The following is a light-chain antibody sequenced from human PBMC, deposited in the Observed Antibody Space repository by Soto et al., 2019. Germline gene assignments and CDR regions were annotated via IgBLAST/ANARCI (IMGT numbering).Light chain of an antibody. CDR2: DAS. CDR1: QSISGW. Sequence: DIQMTQSPSTLSASVGDRVTITCRASQSISGWLAWYQQKPGKAPKLLIYDASTLEGGVPSRFSGSGSATEFTLTISSLQPEDFATYYCQQSYSTPYTFGQGTKLEIK. V-gene: IGKV1-5*01. J-gene: IGKJ2*01. CDR3: QQSYSTPYT.